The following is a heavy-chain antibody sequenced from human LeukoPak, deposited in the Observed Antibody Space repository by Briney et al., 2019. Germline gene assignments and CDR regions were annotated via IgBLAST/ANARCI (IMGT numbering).Heavy chain of an antibody. J-gene: IGHJ4*02. CDR1: GYTFTSYA. CDR2: IIPIFGTA. Sequence: GASVKVSCKASGYTFTSYAISWVRQAPGQGLEWMGGIIPIFGTANYAQKFQGRVTITADESTSTAYMELSSLRSEDTAVYYCASDIVVVPAASPSYYWGQGTLVTVSS. CDR3: ASDIVVVPAASPSYY. D-gene: IGHD2-2*01. V-gene: IGHV1-69*13.